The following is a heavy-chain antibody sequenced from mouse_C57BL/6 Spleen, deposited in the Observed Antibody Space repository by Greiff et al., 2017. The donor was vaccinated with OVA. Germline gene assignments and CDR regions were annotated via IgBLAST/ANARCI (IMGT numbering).Heavy chain of an antibody. CDR3: VREGELSLGLDN. CDR1: GFTFNTYA. Sequence: EVHLVESGGGLVQPKGSLKLSCAASGFTFNTYAMHWVRQAPGKGLEWVARIRRKSSNYATYYAVSVKDRFTISRDESQSMRYLQMNNRKAEYTAMYYCVREGELSLGLDNGGQGTTLTVSS. D-gene: IGHD1-1*01. V-gene: IGHV10-3*01. CDR2: IRRKSSNYAT. J-gene: IGHJ2*01.